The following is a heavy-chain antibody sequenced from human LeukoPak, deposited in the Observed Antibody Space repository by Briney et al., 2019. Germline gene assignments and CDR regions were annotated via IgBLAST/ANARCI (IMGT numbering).Heavy chain of an antibody. CDR1: GGSFSGYY. Sequence: SETLSLTCAVYGGSFSGYYWSWIRQPPGKGLEWIGEINHSGSTNYNPSLKSRVTISVDTSKNQFSLKLSSVTAADTAVYYCARGHYYDSSGLGYWGQGTLVTVSS. J-gene: IGHJ4*02. V-gene: IGHV4-34*01. CDR3: ARGHYYDSSGLGY. D-gene: IGHD3-22*01. CDR2: INHSGST.